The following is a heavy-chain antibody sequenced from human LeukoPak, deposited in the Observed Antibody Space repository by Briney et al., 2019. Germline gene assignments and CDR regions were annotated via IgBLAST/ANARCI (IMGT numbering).Heavy chain of an antibody. CDR1: GFTFSSYG. D-gene: IGHD2-21*01. CDR2: ISWNGGRI. J-gene: IGHJ4*02. Sequence: GGSLRLSCAASGFTFSSYGMHWVRQVPGKGLEWVAGISWNGGRIAYADSVKGRFTISRDNAKNFVFLQMSSLRPEDTALYYCVKDSYGLWGQGTLVTVSS. CDR3: VKDSYGL. V-gene: IGHV3-9*01.